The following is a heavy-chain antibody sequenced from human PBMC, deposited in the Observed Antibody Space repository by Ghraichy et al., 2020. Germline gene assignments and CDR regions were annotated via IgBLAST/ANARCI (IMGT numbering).Heavy chain of an antibody. CDR1: GGSISSTSYY. D-gene: IGHD3-16*02. Sequence: SETLSLTCTVSGGSISSTSYYWGWIRQPPGKGLEWIGSIYYSGSTFNNPSLKSRVTISVDTSNNNFSLKLISVTAADTAVYYCARRYYDYIWGTYRYYFDFWGQGILVTVSS. CDR3: ARRYYDYIWGTYRYYFDF. CDR2: IYYSGST. V-gene: IGHV4-39*07. J-gene: IGHJ4*02.